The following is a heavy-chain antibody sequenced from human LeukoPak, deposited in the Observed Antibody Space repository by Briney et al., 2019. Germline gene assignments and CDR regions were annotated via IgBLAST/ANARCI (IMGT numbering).Heavy chain of an antibody. J-gene: IGHJ4*02. Sequence: GGSLRLSCAASGFTFSSYVMHWVRQAPGKGLEWVSAISGSGGSTYYADSVKGRFTISRDNSKNTLYLQMNSLRAEDTAVYYCAKPTGYSYGYPFDYWGQGTLVTVSS. V-gene: IGHV3-23*01. D-gene: IGHD5-18*01. CDR3: AKPTGYSYGYPFDY. CDR1: GFTFSSYV. CDR2: ISGSGGST.